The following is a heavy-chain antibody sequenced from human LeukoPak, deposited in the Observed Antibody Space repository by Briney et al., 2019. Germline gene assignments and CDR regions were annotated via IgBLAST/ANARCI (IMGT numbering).Heavy chain of an antibody. CDR1: GGSISSYY. CDR2: IYYSGST. Sequence: SDTLSLTCTLSGGSISSYYGSWVRQPPGKGLECIGYIYYSGSTNYKPSLKSRVTTSVDTSKNQFSLKLSSVTAADTAVYYCARDWGHSDAFDIWGQGTMVTVSS. D-gene: IGHD3-16*01. V-gene: IGHV4-59*01. J-gene: IGHJ3*02. CDR3: ARDWGHSDAFDI.